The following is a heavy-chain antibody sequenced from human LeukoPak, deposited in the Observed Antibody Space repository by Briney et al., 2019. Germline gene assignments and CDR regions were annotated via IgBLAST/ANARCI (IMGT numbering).Heavy chain of an antibody. CDR3: ARDGTCGGACKGAFDI. V-gene: IGHV3-66*01. D-gene: IGHD2-21*02. CDR1: GFTFSNYA. Sequence: GGSLRLSCAASGFTFSNYAMSWVRQAPGKGLEWVSVIYSGGGTYYADSLKGRFTISRDNSKNTLYLQMNSLRAEDTAVYYCARDGTCGGACKGAFDIWGQGTMVTVSS. CDR2: IYSGGGT. J-gene: IGHJ3*02.